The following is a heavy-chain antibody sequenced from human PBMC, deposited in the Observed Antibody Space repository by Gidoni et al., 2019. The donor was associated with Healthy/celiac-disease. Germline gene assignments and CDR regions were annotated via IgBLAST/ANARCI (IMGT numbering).Heavy chain of an antibody. J-gene: IGHJ4*02. Sequence: PGLVKPSETLSLTCTVSGYSISSGYYWGWIRQPPGEGLEWIGTIYHSGSTYYNPSLKSRVTISVDTSKNQFSLKLSSVTASDTAVYYCARASYYDNSGPWAYWGQGTLVTVSS. CDR2: IYHSGST. CDR3: ARASYYDNSGPWAY. D-gene: IGHD3-22*01. CDR1: GYSISSGYY. V-gene: IGHV4-38-2*02.